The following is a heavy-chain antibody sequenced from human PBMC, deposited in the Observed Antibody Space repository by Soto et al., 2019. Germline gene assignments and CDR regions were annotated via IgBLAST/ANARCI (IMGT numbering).Heavy chain of an antibody. V-gene: IGHV4-61*01. CDR1: GGSVSSGSYY. CDR2: IYYSGSI. J-gene: IGHJ4*02. D-gene: IGHD3-22*01. CDR3: ARVRDYYDSSGPFDY. Sequence: SETLSLTCTVSGGSVSSGSYYWSWIRQPPGKGLDCIVYIYYSGSINYNPSLKSRVTISVDTSLNQFSLKLSSVTAADTALYYCARVRDYYDSSGPFDYWGQGTLVTVSS.